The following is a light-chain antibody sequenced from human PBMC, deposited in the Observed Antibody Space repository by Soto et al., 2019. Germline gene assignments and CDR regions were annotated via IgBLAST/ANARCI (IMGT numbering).Light chain of an antibody. CDR1: QSVLYSSNNKNY. CDR3: QQYYSTPYT. J-gene: IGKJ2*01. V-gene: IGKV4-1*01. CDR2: WAS. Sequence: DIVMTQSPDSLAVSLGERATINCKSSQSVLYSSNNKNYLXWYQQKPGQPPKLLVYWASTRESGVPXRXXXXXXXXXXXXXISSLQAEDVAVYYCQQYYSTPYTFGQGTKLEIK.